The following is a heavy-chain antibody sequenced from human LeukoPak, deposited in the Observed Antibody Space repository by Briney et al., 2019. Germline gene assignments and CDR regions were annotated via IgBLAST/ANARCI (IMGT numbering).Heavy chain of an antibody. V-gene: IGHV3-23*01. J-gene: IGHJ4*02. CDR3: AKDLTLEYSYYFFDY. D-gene: IGHD3-3*01. CDR1: GFTLSNYG. CDR2: LSARGGTP. Sequence: HPGGSLRLSCAASGFTLSNYGLGWVRQAPRKGLEWVSRLSARGGTPYYTDSVKRRFTISRENSKSTLFLQMNSLRAEDTAVYYCAKDLTLEYSYYFFDYWGQGTLVTVSS.